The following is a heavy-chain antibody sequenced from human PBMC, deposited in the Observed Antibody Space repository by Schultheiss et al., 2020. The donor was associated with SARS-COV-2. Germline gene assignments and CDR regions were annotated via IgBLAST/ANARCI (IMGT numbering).Heavy chain of an antibody. CDR1: GFTFSGSA. D-gene: IGHD6-13*01. J-gene: IGHJ6*02. CDR3: ARAASRRIDYYGMDV. CDR2: ISYDGSNK. V-gene: IGHV3-30*07. Sequence: GESLKISCAASGFTFSGSAMHWVRQAPGKGLEWVAVISYDGSNKYYADYVKGRFTISRDNSKNTLYLQMNSLRAEDTAVYYCARAASRRIDYYGMDVWGQGTTVTVSS.